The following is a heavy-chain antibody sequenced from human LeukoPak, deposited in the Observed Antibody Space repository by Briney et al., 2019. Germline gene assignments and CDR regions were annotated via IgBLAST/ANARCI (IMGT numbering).Heavy chain of an antibody. CDR1: GFTFSSYA. V-gene: IGHV3-23*01. Sequence: GGSLRLSCAASGFTFSSYAISWVRQAPGKGLEWVSTITSSGGTMFYAASVKGRFTVSRDNPENTLYLQMNSLRAEDAAVYYCAANWNCDYWGQGTLVTVSS. J-gene: IGHJ4*02. CDR2: ITSSGGTM. D-gene: IGHD1-20*01. CDR3: AANWNCDY.